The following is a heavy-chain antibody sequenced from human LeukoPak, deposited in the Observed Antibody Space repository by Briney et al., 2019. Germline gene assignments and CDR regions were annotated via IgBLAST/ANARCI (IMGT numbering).Heavy chain of an antibody. Sequence: GGSLRLSCAASGFTFKHAWMSWVRQAPGKGLEWVGRIKSKTNGGTTDYAAPGKGRFTISRDDSKNTLYLQMNSLKTEDTAVYYCTWVGARYYFDYWGQGTLVTVSS. CDR1: GFTFKHAW. V-gene: IGHV3-15*01. D-gene: IGHD1-26*01. J-gene: IGHJ4*02. CDR3: TWVGARYYFDY. CDR2: IKSKTNGGTT.